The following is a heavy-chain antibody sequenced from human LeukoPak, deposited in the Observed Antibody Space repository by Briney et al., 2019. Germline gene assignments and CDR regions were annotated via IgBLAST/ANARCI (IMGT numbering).Heavy chain of an antibody. V-gene: IGHV3-23*01. CDR3: AKVPNSGWIFDY. Sequence: TGGSLRLSCAASGFTFSSYATSWVRQAPGKGLEWVSTISSSGASTWYADSVKGRFTISRDNSKNTLYLQMNSLRAEDTAVYYCAKVPNSGWIFDYWGQGTLVTVSS. J-gene: IGHJ4*02. CDR1: GFTFSSYA. CDR2: ISSSGAST. D-gene: IGHD6-19*01.